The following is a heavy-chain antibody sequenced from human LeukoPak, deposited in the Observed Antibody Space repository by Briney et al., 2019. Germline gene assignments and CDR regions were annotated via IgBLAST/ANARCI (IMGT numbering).Heavy chain of an antibody. CDR2: IIPIFGTP. V-gene: IGHV1-69*01. J-gene: IGHJ6*02. D-gene: IGHD1-1*01. CDR3: ARKVERRAGNYYYGMDV. Sequence: ASVKASCKASGGTFSSYAINWVRQAPGQGLEWMGGIIPIFGTPNYAQKFQGRVTITADESTSTAYMELSSLRSEDTAVYYCARKVERRAGNYYYGMDVWGQGTTVTVSS. CDR1: GGTFSSYA.